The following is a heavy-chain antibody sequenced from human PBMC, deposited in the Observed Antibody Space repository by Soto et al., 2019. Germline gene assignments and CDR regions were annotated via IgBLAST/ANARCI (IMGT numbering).Heavy chain of an antibody. Sequence: SETPFRTLSVSGAALLRGNYYRSWIRQVPGKGLEWIGHIYVTGAVDSNPSLRDRITISQDTSERQFSLNLRLVTAADTAVYYCARLRIATNNHNCFDPWGQGTLVTVSS. J-gene: IGHJ5*02. CDR3: ARLRIATNNHNCFDP. V-gene: IGHV4-31*03. CDR2: IYVTGAV. CDR1: GAALLRGNYY. D-gene: IGHD1-26*01.